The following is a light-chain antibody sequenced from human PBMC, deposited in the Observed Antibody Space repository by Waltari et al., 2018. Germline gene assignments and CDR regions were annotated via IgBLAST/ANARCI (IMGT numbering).Light chain of an antibody. CDR1: STDVGSYNF. V-gene: IGLV2-23*02. Sequence: QSALTQTASVSGSPGQSITIFYGGTSTDVGSYNFVSWYQQHPGQAPRLIIYDVSDRPSGVSDRFSGSKSGNTASLTISGLQAADEADYYCCSHAGSAVLLFGGGTKLTVL. CDR3: CSHAGSAVLL. CDR2: DVS. J-gene: IGLJ3*02.